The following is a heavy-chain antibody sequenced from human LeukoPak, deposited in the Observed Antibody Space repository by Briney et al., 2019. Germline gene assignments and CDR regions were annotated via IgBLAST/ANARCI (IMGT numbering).Heavy chain of an antibody. Sequence: GGSLRLSCAASGFTVSSNYMSWVRQAPGKGLEWVSVIYSGGSTYYADSVKGRFTISRDNSKNTLYLQMNSLRAEDTAVYYCASQLSYDAFDIWGQGTMVTVSS. D-gene: IGHD1-1*01. CDR3: ASQLSYDAFDI. V-gene: IGHV3-53*01. CDR2: IYSGGST. CDR1: GFTVSSNY. J-gene: IGHJ3*02.